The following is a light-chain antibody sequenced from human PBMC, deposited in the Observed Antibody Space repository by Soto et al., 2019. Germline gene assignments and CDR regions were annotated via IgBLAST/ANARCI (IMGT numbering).Light chain of an antibody. Sequence: EIVLTQSPGILSLSPGERASLSCRASQSVSTNLAWYQQKPGQAPRLLIYGASSRATGIPDRFSGRGSGTDFSLTISRLEAEDFAVYYCQQYGTSWTFGQGTKVDNK. CDR3: QQYGTSWT. CDR2: GAS. J-gene: IGKJ1*01. V-gene: IGKV3-20*01. CDR1: QSVSTN.